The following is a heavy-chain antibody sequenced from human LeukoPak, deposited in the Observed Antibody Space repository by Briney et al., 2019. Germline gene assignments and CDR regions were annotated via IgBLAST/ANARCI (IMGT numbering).Heavy chain of an antibody. J-gene: IGHJ4*02. Sequence: PGGSLRLSCAASGFTFSSYWMSWVRQAPGKGLEWVANIKQDGSEKYYVDSVKGRFTICRDTTKNSLYLQMNSLRAEDTAVYYCAGDGHYYDSGSYYQYWGQGTLVTVSS. CDR1: GFTFSSYW. D-gene: IGHD3-10*01. CDR3: AGDGHYYDSGSYYQY. V-gene: IGHV3-7*01. CDR2: IKQDGSEK.